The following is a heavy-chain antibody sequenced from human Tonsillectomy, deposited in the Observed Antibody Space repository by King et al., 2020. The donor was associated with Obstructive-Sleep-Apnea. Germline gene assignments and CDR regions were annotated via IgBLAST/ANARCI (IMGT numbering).Heavy chain of an antibody. CDR2: IYYSGST. V-gene: IGHV4-39*01. D-gene: IGHD5-12*01. CDR3: ARQKRGYSGYTSVYYFDY. J-gene: IGHJ4*02. Sequence: PLQESGPGLVKPSETLSLTCTVSGGSISSSSYYWGWIRQPPGKGLEWIGSIYYSGSTYYNPSLKSRVTISVDTSKNQFSLKLSSVTAADTAVYYCARQKRGYSGYTSVYYFDYWGQGTLVTVSS. CDR1: GGSISSSSYY.